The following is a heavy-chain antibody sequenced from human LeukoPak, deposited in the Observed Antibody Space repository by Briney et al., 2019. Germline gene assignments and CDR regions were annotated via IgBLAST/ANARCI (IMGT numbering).Heavy chain of an antibody. CDR2: ITSSSSYV. D-gene: IGHD1-26*01. Sequence: GGSLRLSCAASGFTFSGYSMNWVRQAPGKGLEWVSSITSSSSYVYYADSVKGRFTISRDNAKNSLYLQMNSLRAEDTAVYYCARDRGSYDWGQGTLVTVSS. V-gene: IGHV3-21*01. CDR1: GFTFSGYS. J-gene: IGHJ4*02. CDR3: ARDRGSYD.